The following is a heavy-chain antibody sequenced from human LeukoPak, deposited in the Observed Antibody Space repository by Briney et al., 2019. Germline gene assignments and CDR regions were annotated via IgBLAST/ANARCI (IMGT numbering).Heavy chain of an antibody. J-gene: IGHJ3*02. CDR1: GGSISPYY. CDR2: LYVSGST. CDR3: ARDPYYHAFDI. D-gene: IGHD3-10*01. V-gene: IGHV4-4*07. Sequence: SETLSLTCTVSGGSISPYYWNWIRQPAGKGLEWIGRLYVSGSTDYNPSLKSRVTISVDTSKNQFSLKLSSVTAADTAVYYCARDPYYHAFDIWGQGTTVTVSS.